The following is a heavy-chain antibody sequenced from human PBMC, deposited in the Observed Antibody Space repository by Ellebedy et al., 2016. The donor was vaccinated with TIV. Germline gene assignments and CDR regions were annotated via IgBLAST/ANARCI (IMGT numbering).Heavy chain of an antibody. D-gene: IGHD2-2*01. CDR1: GYSFTSYW. CDR3: ARHYHQPLSPMGY. V-gene: IGHV5-51*01. CDR2: IYPGDSDT. Sequence: GESLKISXKGSGYSFTSYWISWVRQMPGKGLEWMGIIYPGDSDTRYSPSYQGQVTISADKSISTAYLQWSSLKASDTAMYYCARHYHQPLSPMGYWGQGTLVTVSS. J-gene: IGHJ4*02.